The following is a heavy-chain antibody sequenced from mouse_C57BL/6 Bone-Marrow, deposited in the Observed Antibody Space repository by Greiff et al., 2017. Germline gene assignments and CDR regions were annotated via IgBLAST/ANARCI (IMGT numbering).Heavy chain of an antibody. Sequence: QVQLQQPGAELVKPGASVKLSCKASGYTFTSYWMQWVKQRPGQGLEWIGEIDPSDSYTNYNQKFKGKATLTVDTSSSTAYMQLSSLTSEDSAVYYCARVYFEYYYAMDYWGQGTSVTVSS. D-gene: IGHD2-4*01. CDR3: ARVYFEYYYAMDY. CDR1: GYTFTSYW. V-gene: IGHV1-50*01. J-gene: IGHJ4*01. CDR2: IDPSDSYT.